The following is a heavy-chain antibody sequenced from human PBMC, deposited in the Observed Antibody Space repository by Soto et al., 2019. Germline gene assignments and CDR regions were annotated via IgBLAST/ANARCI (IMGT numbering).Heavy chain of an antibody. CDR3: ARDGGSNYGRDGGAFDI. CDR2: IWYDGSNK. V-gene: IGHV3-33*01. CDR1: GFTFSSYG. J-gene: IGHJ3*02. D-gene: IGHD4-17*01. Sequence: GGSLRLSCAASGFTFSSYGMHWVRQAPGKGLEWVAVIWYDGSNKYYADSVKGRFTISRDNSKNTLYLQMNSLRAEDTAVYYCARDGGSNYGRDGGAFDIWGQGTMVTVSS.